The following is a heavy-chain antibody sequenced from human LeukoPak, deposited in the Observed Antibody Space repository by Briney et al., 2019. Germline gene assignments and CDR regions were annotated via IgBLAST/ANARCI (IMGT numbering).Heavy chain of an antibody. CDR3: ARRRYTSGYLDY. J-gene: IGHJ4*02. V-gene: IGHV4-59*08. Sequence: PSETLSLTCTVSGDSISGFYWSRIRQPPGKGLEWIGYIYYSGSTNYNPSLKSRVTMSIDTSKNQFSLKLTSVTAADTAVYYCARRRYTSGYLDYWGQGTLVTVSS. CDR2: IYYSGST. D-gene: IGHD3-22*01. CDR1: GDSISGFY.